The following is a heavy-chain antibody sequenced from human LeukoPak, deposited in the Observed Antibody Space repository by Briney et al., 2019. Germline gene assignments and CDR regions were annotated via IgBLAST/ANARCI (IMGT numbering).Heavy chain of an antibody. J-gene: IGHJ5*02. D-gene: IGHD6-19*01. CDR1: GFTFSSYA. CDR3: AKDRGQSSGWYP. CDR2: ISGSGGST. V-gene: IGHV3-23*01. Sequence: GGSLRLPCAASGFTFSSYAMSWVRQAPGKGLEWVSGISGSGGSTYYADSVKGRFTISRDNSKNTLYLQMNSLRAEDTAVYYCAKDRGQSSGWYPWGQGTLVTVFS.